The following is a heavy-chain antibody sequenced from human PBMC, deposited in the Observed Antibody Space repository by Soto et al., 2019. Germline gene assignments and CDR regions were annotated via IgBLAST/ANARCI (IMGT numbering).Heavy chain of an antibody. J-gene: IGHJ6*02. CDR3: AKDDYGSGSYYYFYYGMDV. Sequence: GGSLRLSCAASGFTFSSYGMHWVRQAPGKGLEWVAVISYDGSNKYYADSVKGRFTISRDNSKNTLYLQMNSLRAEDTAVYYGAKDDYGSGSYYYFYYGMDVWGQGTTVTVSS. CDR2: ISYDGSNK. D-gene: IGHD3-10*01. CDR1: GFTFSSYG. V-gene: IGHV3-30*18.